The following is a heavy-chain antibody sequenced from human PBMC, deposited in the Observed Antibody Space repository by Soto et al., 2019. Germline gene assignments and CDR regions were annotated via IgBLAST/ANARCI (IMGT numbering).Heavy chain of an antibody. Sequence: PGESLKISCKGSGYSFTSYWIGWVRQMPGKGLEWMGIIYPGDSDTRYSPSFQGQVTISADKSISTAYLQWSSLKASDTAMYYCATSTGNYDSSGYDASPGDYWGQGTLVTVSS. CDR3: ATSTGNYDSSGYDASPGDY. CDR1: GYSFTSYW. V-gene: IGHV5-51*01. CDR2: IYPGDSDT. J-gene: IGHJ4*02. D-gene: IGHD3-22*01.